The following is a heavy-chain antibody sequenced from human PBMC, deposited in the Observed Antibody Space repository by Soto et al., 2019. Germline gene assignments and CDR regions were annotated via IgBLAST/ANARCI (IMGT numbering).Heavy chain of an antibody. Sequence: SETLSLTCTVSGGSIISSSYYWVLIRQPPGKGLEWIGSIYYSGSTYYNPSLKSRVTISVDTSKNQFSPKLSSVTAADTAVYYCASSKYSSSWLYDYWGQGTLVTVSS. CDR2: IYYSGST. J-gene: IGHJ4*02. CDR1: GGSIISSSYY. CDR3: ASSKYSSSWLYDY. V-gene: IGHV4-39*01. D-gene: IGHD6-13*01.